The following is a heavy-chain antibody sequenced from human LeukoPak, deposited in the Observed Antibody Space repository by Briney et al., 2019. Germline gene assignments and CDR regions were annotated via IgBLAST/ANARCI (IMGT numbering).Heavy chain of an antibody. J-gene: IGHJ4*02. CDR1: GFTFSDYY. D-gene: IGHD3-10*01. Sequence: GGSLRLSCAASGFTFSDYYMNWIRQALGKGLEWVSYISRGGSTTYYADSVKGRFTISRDNAKNSLYLQMNSLRAEDTAVYYCARDSHFGSGSYDLDYWGQGTLVTVSS. CDR2: ISRGGSTT. CDR3: ARDSHFGSGSYDLDY. V-gene: IGHV3-11*04.